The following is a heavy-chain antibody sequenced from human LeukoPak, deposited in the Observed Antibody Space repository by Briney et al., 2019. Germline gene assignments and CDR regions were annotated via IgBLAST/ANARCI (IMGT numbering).Heavy chain of an antibody. Sequence: GGSLSLSCAASGFTFRSYGMHWVRQAPDNGLEWVAFISYDGSNKDYADSVKGRFTISRDNPKNTLYLQMNTLRAEDTAVYHCAKDLSIATTGSMPYYYGMDVWGQGTTVTVSS. V-gene: IGHV3-30*18. J-gene: IGHJ6*02. D-gene: IGHD6-13*01. CDR3: AKDLSIATTGSMPYYYGMDV. CDR2: ISYDGSNK. CDR1: GFTFRSYG.